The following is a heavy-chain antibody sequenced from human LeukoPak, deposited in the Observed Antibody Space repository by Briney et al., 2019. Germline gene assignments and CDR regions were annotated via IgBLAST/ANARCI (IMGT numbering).Heavy chain of an antibody. CDR2: IIPILGIA. CDR1: GGTFSSYT. J-gene: IGHJ5*02. CDR3: ARDHSPSGRQGWFDP. D-gene: IGHD3-10*01. V-gene: IGHV1-69*04. Sequence: SVKVSCKASGGTFSSYTISWVRQAPGQGLEWMGRIIPILGIANYAQKFQGRVTITADKSTSTAYMELSSLRSEDTAVYYCARDHSPSGRQGWFDPWGQGTLVTVSS.